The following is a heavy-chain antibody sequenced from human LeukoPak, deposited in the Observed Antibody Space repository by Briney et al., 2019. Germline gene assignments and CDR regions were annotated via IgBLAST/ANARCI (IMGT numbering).Heavy chain of an antibody. Sequence: ASAKVSCKASGYTFTSYGISWVRQAPGQGLEWMGWISAYNGNTNYAQKLQGRVTMTTDTSTSTAYMELRSLRSDDTAVYYCASQEYQLLSDYYYGMDAWGQGTTVTVSS. D-gene: IGHD2-2*01. CDR2: ISAYNGNT. CDR3: ASQEYQLLSDYYYGMDA. V-gene: IGHV1-18*01. CDR1: GYTFTSYG. J-gene: IGHJ6*02.